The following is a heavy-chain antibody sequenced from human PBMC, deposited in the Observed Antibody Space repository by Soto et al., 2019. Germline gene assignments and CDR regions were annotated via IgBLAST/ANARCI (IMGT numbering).Heavy chain of an antibody. D-gene: IGHD1-26*01. Sequence: QVQLVQSGAEVKKPGSSVKVSCKASGGTFSSYAISWVRQAPGQGLEWMGGIIPIFGTANYAQKFQGRVTITADEATSTAYMGLRSLRSEDTAVYYGAGEGGVGHRWDFDLWGRGTLGTVSS. J-gene: IGHJ2*01. V-gene: IGHV1-69*12. CDR3: AGEGGVGHRWDFDL. CDR2: IIPIFGTA. CDR1: GGTFSSYA.